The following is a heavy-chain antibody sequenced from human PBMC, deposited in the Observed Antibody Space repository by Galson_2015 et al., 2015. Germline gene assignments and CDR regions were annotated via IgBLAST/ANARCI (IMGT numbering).Heavy chain of an antibody. V-gene: IGHV3-53*01. CDR2: IYRGGST. CDR1: GFTVSSNY. Sequence: SLRLSCAASGFTVSSNYMSWVRQAPGKGLEWDSVIYRGGSTYYADSVKGRFTISRDNSKNTLYLQMNSLRAEDTAVYYCARDSGNSYSFDSWGQGPLVTVSS. D-gene: IGHD4-23*01. J-gene: IGHJ4*02. CDR3: ARDSGNSYSFDS.